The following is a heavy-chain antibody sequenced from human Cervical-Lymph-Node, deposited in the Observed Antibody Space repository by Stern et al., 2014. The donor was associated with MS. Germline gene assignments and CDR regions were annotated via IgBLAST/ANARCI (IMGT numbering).Heavy chain of an antibody. CDR3: ARLGYCLGDCFSAGAFDS. CDR1: GFTFSTFA. Sequence: VQLVQSGGGVVQPGRSLRLSCAASGFTFSTFAMHWVRQAPGKGLEWVAVVSYDGGNKYYGDSVKGRITISRDNSKNTLYLQMNSLRPEDTAVYYCARLGYCLGDCFSAGAFDSWGQGTMVTVSS. V-gene: IGHV3-30*03. D-gene: IGHD2-21*02. J-gene: IGHJ3*01. CDR2: VSYDGGNK.